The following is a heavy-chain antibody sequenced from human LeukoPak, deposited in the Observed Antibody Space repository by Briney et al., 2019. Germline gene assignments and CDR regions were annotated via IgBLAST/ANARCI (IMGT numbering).Heavy chain of an antibody. D-gene: IGHD5-18*01. J-gene: IGHJ4*02. CDR1: GFIFSSYW. Sequence: GGSLRLSCAASGFIFSSYWMSWVRQAPGKGLEWVANIKQDGSEKYYVDSVKGRFTISRDNAKTSLYLQMNSLRAEDTAVYYCARDLSGVTGYTYGRGIDYWGQGTLVTVSS. CDR2: IKQDGSEK. V-gene: IGHV3-7*01. CDR3: ARDLSGVTGYTYGRGIDY.